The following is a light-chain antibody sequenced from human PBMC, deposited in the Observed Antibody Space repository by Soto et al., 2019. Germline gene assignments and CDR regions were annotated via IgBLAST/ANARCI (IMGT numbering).Light chain of an antibody. Sequence: IQMTQSPSSLSASVGGRVTITCQASQDITMYLNWYQQKPGKAPKLLIYDASNLQTGVPSRFSGSGYGTDFTFTISSLQPEDIATYYCQQYDNVFTFGQGTRLEIK. J-gene: IGKJ5*01. CDR2: DAS. V-gene: IGKV1-33*01. CDR1: QDITMY. CDR3: QQYDNVFT.